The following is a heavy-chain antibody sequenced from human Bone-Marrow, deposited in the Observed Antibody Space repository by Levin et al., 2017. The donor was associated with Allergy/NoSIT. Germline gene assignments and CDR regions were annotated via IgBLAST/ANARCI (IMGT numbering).Heavy chain of an antibody. CDR2: ISSSSTYI. CDR1: GFTFSSYS. CDR3: ARGNYDSGSFRFFV. V-gene: IGHV3-21*01. Sequence: GGSLRLSCAASGFTFSSYSMIWVRQAPGKGLEWVSSISSSSTYIYYADSVKGRFIISRDNAKNSLYLQMNSLRAEDTAVYYCARGNYDSGSFRFFVWGKGTTVTVSS. J-gene: IGHJ6*04. D-gene: IGHD3-10*01.